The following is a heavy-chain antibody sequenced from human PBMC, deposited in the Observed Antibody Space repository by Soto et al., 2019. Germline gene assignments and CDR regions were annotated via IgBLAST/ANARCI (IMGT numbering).Heavy chain of an antibody. D-gene: IGHD3-16*01. J-gene: IGHJ4*02. CDR1: GYTFTSYG. V-gene: IGHV1-18*01. Sequence: QVHLVQSGAEVKKPGASVHVSCQASGYTFTSYGITWVRQARGQGLAWMGLISPHNSNTDYAQKLQGKVTVTRDTATSTAYIELRSLRSYDTAVYYCARWGYGDYWGQGALVTVSS. CDR3: ARWGYGDY. CDR2: ISPHNSNT.